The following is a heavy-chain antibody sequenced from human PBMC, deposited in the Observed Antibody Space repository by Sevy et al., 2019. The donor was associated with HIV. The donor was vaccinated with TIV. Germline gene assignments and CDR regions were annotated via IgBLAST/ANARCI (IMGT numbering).Heavy chain of an antibody. CDR1: GGTFSTYI. V-gene: IGHV1-69*13. D-gene: IGHD2-21*02. CDR3: ARLYPCGGACYYFDY. Sequence: ASVKVSCKASGGTFSTYIISWVRQAPGQGLEWMGGIIASAGNANYAQNFQGRVTFTADESTSTAYMQMSSLRSEDTARYYCARLYPCGGACYYFDYWGQGTLVTVSS. CDR2: IIASAGNA. J-gene: IGHJ4*02.